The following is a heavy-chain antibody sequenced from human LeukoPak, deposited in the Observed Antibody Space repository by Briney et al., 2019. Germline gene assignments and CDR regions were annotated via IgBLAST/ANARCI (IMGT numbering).Heavy chain of an antibody. CDR3: AKDRIITTITD. D-gene: IGHD3-22*01. J-gene: IGHJ4*02. CDR1: GFTFSSYA. Sequence: GGSLRLSCAASGFTFSSYAMSWVRQAPGKGLEWVSAISGSGGSTYYADSVKGRFTISRDNSKNPLYLQMNSLRAEDTAVYYCAKDRIITTITDWGQGTLVTVSS. CDR2: ISGSGGST. V-gene: IGHV3-23*01.